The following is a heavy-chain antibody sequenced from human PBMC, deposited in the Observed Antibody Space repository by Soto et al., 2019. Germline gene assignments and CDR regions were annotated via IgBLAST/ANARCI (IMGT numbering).Heavy chain of an antibody. J-gene: IGHJ4*02. Sequence: GASVKVSCKASGGTLSSYTISWVRQAPGQGLEWMGRIIPILGIANYAQKFQGRVTITADKSTSTAYMELSSLRSEDTAVYYCARGSWELHQVDYWGQGTLVTVSS. CDR2: IIPILGIA. CDR3: ARGSWELHQVDY. D-gene: IGHD1-26*01. CDR1: GGTLSSYT. V-gene: IGHV1-69*02.